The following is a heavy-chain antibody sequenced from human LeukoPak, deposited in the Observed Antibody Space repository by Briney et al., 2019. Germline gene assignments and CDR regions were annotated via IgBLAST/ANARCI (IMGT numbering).Heavy chain of an antibody. V-gene: IGHV3-21*01. CDR1: GFTLSTYT. J-gene: IGHJ5*01. CDR3: ARSVGLDS. Sequence: GGSLRLSCAASGFTLSTYTMNWVRQAPGKGLEWVSSITSSSSHMYYADSVKGRFTISRDNAEDSLHLQMNSLRAEDTAIYYCARSVGLDSWGQGTLVTVSS. CDR2: ITSSSSHM. D-gene: IGHD1-26*01.